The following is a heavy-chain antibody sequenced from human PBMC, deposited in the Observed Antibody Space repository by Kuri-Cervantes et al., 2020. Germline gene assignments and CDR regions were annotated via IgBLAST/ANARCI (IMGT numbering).Heavy chain of an antibody. Sequence: LRLSCTVSGGAISSGTYYWTWIRQPAGKGLEWIGLIYTSVSTNCKPSLKSRVTRSVDTSRNQFSLKLSSVTAADTAVYYCAGSSGYYFDYWGQGTLVTVSS. D-gene: IGHD3-22*01. CDR3: AGSSGYYFDY. CDR2: IYTSVST. V-gene: IGHV4-61*02. J-gene: IGHJ4*02. CDR1: GGAISSGTYY.